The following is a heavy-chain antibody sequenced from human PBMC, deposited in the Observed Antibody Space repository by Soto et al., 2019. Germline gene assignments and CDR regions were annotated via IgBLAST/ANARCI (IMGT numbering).Heavy chain of an antibody. Sequence: SETLSLTCTVSGGSISSYYWXWIRQPPGKGLEWIGYIYYSGSTNYNPSLKSRVTISVDTSKNQFSLKLSSVTAADTAVYYCARAISAYYYYMDVWGKGTTVTVSS. CDR1: GGSISSYY. D-gene: IGHD3-3*01. V-gene: IGHV4-59*01. CDR2: IYYSGST. CDR3: ARAISAYYYYMDV. J-gene: IGHJ6*03.